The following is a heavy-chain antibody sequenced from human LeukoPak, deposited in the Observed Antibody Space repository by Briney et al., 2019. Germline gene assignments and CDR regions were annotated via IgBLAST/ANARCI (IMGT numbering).Heavy chain of an antibody. CDR2: IYYSGST. D-gene: IGHD3-10*01. V-gene: IGHV4-39*07. CDR3: ARDAARSRMYYSGSGSFDY. CDR1: GGSISSSSYY. J-gene: IGHJ4*02. Sequence: SETLSLTCTVSGGSISSSSYYWGWIRQPPGKGLEWIGSIYYSGSTYYNPSLKSRVTISVDTSKNQFSLKLSSVTAADTAVYYCARDAARSRMYYSGSGSFDYWGQGTLVTVSS.